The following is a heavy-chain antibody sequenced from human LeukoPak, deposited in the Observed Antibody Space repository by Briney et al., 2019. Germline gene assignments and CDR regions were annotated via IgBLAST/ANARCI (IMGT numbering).Heavy chain of an antibody. D-gene: IGHD5-12*01. CDR3: AKDGYSGYDLGVY. CDR2: ISSSSSTI. CDR1: GFTFSSYS. J-gene: IGHJ4*02. V-gene: IGHV3-48*04. Sequence: GGSLRLSCAASGFTFSSYSMNWVRQAPGKGLEWVSYISSSSSTIYYADSVKGRFTISRDNAKNSLYLQMNSLRAEDTAVYYCAKDGYSGYDLGVYWGQGTLVTVSS.